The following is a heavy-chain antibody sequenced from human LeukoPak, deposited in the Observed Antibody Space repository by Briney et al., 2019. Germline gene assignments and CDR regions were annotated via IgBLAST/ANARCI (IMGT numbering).Heavy chain of an antibody. V-gene: IGHV3-23*01. Sequence: GGSLRLSCAASGFTFSSYAMSWVRQAPGKGLEWVSAISGSGGSTYYADSVKGRFTIPRDNSKNTLYLQMNSLRAEDTAVYYCAKVRIVVVPAAIYFDYWGQGTLVTVSS. CDR3: AKVRIVVVPAAIYFDY. D-gene: IGHD2-2*01. J-gene: IGHJ4*02. CDR1: GFTFSSYA. CDR2: ISGSGGST.